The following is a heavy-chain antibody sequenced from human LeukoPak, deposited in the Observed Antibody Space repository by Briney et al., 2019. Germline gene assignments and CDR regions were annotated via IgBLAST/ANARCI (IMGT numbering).Heavy chain of an antibody. Sequence: PSETLSLICTVSGGSISSSSYYCGWIRQPPGKGLEWIGSIYHSGSTYYNPSLKSRVTLSVETSKNQFSLKLSSVTAADTAVYYCAGSTYDNWFDPWGQGTLVTVSS. J-gene: IGHJ5*02. CDR1: GGSISSSSYY. CDR3: AGSTYDNWFDP. D-gene: IGHD2-8*01. CDR2: IYHSGST. V-gene: IGHV4-39*01.